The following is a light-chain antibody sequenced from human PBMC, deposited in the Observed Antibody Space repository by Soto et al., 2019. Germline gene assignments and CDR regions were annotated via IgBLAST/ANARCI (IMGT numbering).Light chain of an antibody. CDR3: QQYNNWPGT. Sequence: EIVMTQSPATLSVSSGERATLSCRASQSVSSNLAWYQQKPGQAPRLLIYGASTRATGIPARFSGSGSGTEFTLTISSLQSEDFAVYCCQQYNNWPGTFGQGTKVEIK. CDR2: GAS. V-gene: IGKV3-15*01. J-gene: IGKJ1*01. CDR1: QSVSSN.